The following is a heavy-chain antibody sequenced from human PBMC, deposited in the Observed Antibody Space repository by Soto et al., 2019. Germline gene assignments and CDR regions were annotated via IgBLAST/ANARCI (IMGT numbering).Heavy chain of an antibody. Sequence: EVQLVESGGGLVQPGGSLRLSCAASGFTFSDHYMDWVRQAPGKGLEWVGRIRNKANSYTTGHAASVKGRFTISREDSRNSLYLQMHTLKTEDTAVYYCVASSYGRIDYWGQGTLVTVSS. CDR2: IRNKANSYTT. CDR3: VASSYGRIDY. CDR1: GFTFSDHY. D-gene: IGHD5-18*01. J-gene: IGHJ4*02. V-gene: IGHV3-72*01.